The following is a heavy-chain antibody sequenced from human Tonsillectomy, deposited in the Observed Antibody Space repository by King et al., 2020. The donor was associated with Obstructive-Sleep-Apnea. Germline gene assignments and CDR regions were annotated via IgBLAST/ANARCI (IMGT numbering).Heavy chain of an antibody. CDR2: IRYDGSNK. CDR1: GFTFSSYG. J-gene: IGHJ4*02. CDR3: AKGPHYYDSSGPSGSFDY. D-gene: IGHD3-22*01. Sequence: VQLVESGGGVVQPGRSLRLSCAASGFTFSSYGMHWVRQAPGKGLEWVAFIRYDGSNKYYADSVKGRFTISRDNSKNTLYLQMNSLRAEDTAVYYCAKGPHYYDSSGPSGSFDYWGKGTLVTVSS. V-gene: IGHV3-30*02.